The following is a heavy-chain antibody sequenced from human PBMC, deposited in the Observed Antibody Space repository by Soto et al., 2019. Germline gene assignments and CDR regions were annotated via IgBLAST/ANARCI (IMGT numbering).Heavy chain of an antibody. CDR3: ARDLSYYGSGSYYYYYGRDG. CDR2: ISYDGSNK. CDR1: GFTFSSYA. V-gene: IGHV3-30-3*01. Sequence: GGSLRLSCAASGFTFSSYAMHWVRQAPGKGLEWVAVISYDGSNKYYADSVKGRFTISRDNSKNTLNLQMNSLRAEATAVYYCARDLSYYGSGSYYYYYGRDGCGQGTTVTVSS. D-gene: IGHD3-10*01. J-gene: IGHJ6*01.